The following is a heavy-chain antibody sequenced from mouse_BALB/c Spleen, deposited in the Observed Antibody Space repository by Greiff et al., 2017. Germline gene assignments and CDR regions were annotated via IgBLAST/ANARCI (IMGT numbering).Heavy chain of an antibody. CDR2: IRLKSNNYAT. CDR1: GFTFSNYW. D-gene: IGHD1-1*01. J-gene: IGHJ1*01. CDR3: TRKKNYYGYWYFDV. Sequence: EVKLMESGGGLVQPGGSMKLSCVASGFTFSNYWMNWVRQSPEKGLEWVAEIRLKSNNYATHYAESVKGRFTISRDDSKSSVYLQMNNLRAEDTGIYYCTRKKNYYGYWYFDVWGAGTTVTVSS. V-gene: IGHV6-6*02.